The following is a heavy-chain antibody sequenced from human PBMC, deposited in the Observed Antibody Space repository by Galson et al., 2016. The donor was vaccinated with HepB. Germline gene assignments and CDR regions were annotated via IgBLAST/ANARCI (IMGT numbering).Heavy chain of an antibody. D-gene: IGHD2-2*02. CDR1: GGSVSSASHY. CDR2: ISDSEST. Sequence: LTCTVSGGSVSSASHYWSWVRQPTGKGLEWIGYISDSESTNYNPSLRGRVTISLDRSKNQSSLRLNSVIAADTAVYYCAKDEGFYNGMDFWGQGTTVTVSS. J-gene: IGHJ6*02. V-gene: IGHV4-61*01. CDR3: AKDEGFYNGMDF.